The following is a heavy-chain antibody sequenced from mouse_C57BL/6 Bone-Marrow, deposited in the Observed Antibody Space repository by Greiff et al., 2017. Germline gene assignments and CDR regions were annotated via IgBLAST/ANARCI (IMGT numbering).Heavy chain of an antibody. CDR1: GYAFSSSW. CDR3: ARTRDGYYYAMDY. D-gene: IGHD2-3*01. CDR2: IYPGDGDT. J-gene: IGHJ4*01. V-gene: IGHV1-82*01. Sequence: QVQLKESGPELVKPGASVKISCKASGYAFSSSWMNWVKQRPGKGLEWIGRIYPGDGDTNYNGKFKGKATLTADKSSSTAYMQRSSLTSEDSAVYFCARTRDGYYYAMDYWGQGTSVTVSS.